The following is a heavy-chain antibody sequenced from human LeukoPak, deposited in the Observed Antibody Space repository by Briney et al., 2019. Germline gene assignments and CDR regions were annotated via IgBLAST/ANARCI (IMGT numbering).Heavy chain of an antibody. D-gene: IGHD1-1*01. Sequence: SETLSLTCTVSGGSITSYYWSWIRQPAGKGLEWIGRIQNSGSANYNPSLRSRLTMSIDTSKNQFSRNLTSMTAADTAVYFCAREKQQLGFDPWGQGTLVTVSS. CDR1: GGSITSYY. CDR3: AREKQQLGFDP. V-gene: IGHV4-4*07. J-gene: IGHJ5*02. CDR2: IQNSGSA.